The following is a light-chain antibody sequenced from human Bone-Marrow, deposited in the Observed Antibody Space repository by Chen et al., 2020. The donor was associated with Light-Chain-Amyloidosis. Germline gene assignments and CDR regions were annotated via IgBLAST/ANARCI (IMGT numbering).Light chain of an antibody. V-gene: IGKV1-6*01. J-gene: IGKJ1*01. CDR2: GAS. CDR1: KDIRNE. Sequence: AIQMTQSPSSLSASVGDRVTITCRASKDIRNELGWYQQKPGKAPKLLIYGASNLQGGVPSRFSGSGYGTDFTLTIISLQPEDFATYFCLQDNDYPRTFGQGTRVEVK. CDR3: LQDNDYPRT.